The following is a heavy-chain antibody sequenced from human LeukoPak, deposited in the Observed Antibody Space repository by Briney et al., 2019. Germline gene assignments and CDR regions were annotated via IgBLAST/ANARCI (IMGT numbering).Heavy chain of an antibody. J-gene: IGHJ6*03. V-gene: IGHV4-39*01. D-gene: IGHD1-26*01. CDR2: IYYSGST. CDR1: GGSISSSSYY. CDR3: ARQGGGSYPFYYYYYMDV. Sequence: SETLSLTCTVSGGSISSSSYYWGWIRQPPGKGLEWIGSIYYSGSTYYNPSLKSRVTISVDTSKNQFPLKLSSVTAADTAVYYCARQGGGSYPFYYYYYMDVWGKGTTVSVSS.